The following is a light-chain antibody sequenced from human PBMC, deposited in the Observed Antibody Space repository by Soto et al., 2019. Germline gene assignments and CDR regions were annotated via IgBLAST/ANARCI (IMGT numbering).Light chain of an antibody. Sequence: ETVMTQSPDILSVSPGEGATLSCRASQSVGSNLAWYQQKPGQAPRLLIYGASTRATGIPVRFSGSGSGTEFTLTISSLQSEDFAVYYCQQHNDWVTFGGGTKVDIK. V-gene: IGKV3D-15*01. CDR3: QQHNDWVT. CDR2: GAS. J-gene: IGKJ4*01. CDR1: QSVGSN.